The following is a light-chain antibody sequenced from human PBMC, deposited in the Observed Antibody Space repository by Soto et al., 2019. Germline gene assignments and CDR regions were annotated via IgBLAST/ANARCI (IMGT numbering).Light chain of an antibody. CDR1: QSVSNY. J-gene: IGKJ4*02. CDR2: EAS. CDR3: QQRRIWPLT. V-gene: IGKV3-11*01. Sequence: EIVLTQSPATLSMSPGERATLSCRASQSVSNYLAWYQQKPGQAPRLLSYEASNRASGIPARFSGRGSGPDLTPTIRSLAPEDFAVYYCQQRRIWPLTFRGVTKVDIK.